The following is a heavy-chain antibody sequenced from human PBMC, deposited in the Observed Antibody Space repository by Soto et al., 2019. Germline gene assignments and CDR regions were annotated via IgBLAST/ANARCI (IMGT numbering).Heavy chain of an antibody. Sequence: TLSLTCTVSGGCISSGGYYWSWIRQHPGKGLEWIGYIYYSGSTYYNPSLKSRVTISVDTSKNQFSLKLSSVTAADTAVYYCARAAPEYCSSTSCYLGGYGYYYYYGMDVWGQGTTVTASS. V-gene: IGHV4-31*03. CDR2: IYYSGST. CDR1: GGCISSGGYY. CDR3: ARAAPEYCSSTSCYLGGYGYYYYYGMDV. D-gene: IGHD2-2*01. J-gene: IGHJ6*02.